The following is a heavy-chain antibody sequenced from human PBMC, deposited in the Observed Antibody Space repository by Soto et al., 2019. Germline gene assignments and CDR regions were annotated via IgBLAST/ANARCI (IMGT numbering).Heavy chain of an antibody. CDR1: GGSISDYQ. D-gene: IGHD3-16*01. Sequence: QVQLQESGPGLVKPSETLSLTCSISGGSISDYQWNWIRQPPGKGLEWIGYIYYSGRTNYNPSLKSRLNISLDTSTRQFSLRLRSVTAADTAVYYCARMRGLGEISPYLDYWGQGAVVTVSS. CDR2: IYYSGRT. J-gene: IGHJ4*02. V-gene: IGHV4-59*01. CDR3: ARMRGLGEISPYLDY.